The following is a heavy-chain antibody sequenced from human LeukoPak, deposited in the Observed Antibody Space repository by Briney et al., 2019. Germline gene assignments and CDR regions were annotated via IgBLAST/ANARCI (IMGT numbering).Heavy chain of an antibody. Sequence: ESGPTLVNPTQTLTLTCTFSGFSLSTSGVGVGWIRQPPGKALEWLALIYWDDDKRYSPSLKSRLTITKDTSKNQVVLTMTNMDPVDTATYYCARILDYYDSSGYLVDYWGQGTLVTVSS. V-gene: IGHV2-5*02. D-gene: IGHD3-22*01. J-gene: IGHJ4*02. CDR3: ARILDYYDSSGYLVDY. CDR1: GFSLSTSGVG. CDR2: IYWDDDK.